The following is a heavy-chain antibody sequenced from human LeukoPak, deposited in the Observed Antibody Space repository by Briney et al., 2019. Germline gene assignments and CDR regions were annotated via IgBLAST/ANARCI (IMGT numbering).Heavy chain of an antibody. J-gene: IGHJ3*02. V-gene: IGHV3-30*02. CDR1: GFTFSSYG. Sequence: PGGSLRLSCAASGFTFSSYGMHWVRQAPGKGLEWVAFIRYDGSNKYYADSVKGRFTISRDNSKNTLYLQMNSLRAEDTAVYYCARGSSGYSRLGAFDIWGQGTMVTVSS. CDR2: IRYDGSNK. D-gene: IGHD3-22*01. CDR3: ARGSSGYSRLGAFDI.